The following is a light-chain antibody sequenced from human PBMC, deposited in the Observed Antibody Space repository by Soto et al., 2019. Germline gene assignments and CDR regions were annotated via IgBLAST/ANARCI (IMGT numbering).Light chain of an antibody. Sequence: DIHMTQSPSTLSASVGDRVTITCGASQSISSCLAWYQQKPGKAPKLLIYKASSLQIGVPSRFRGSGSGTEFTLTISSLKSEDFAVYYCQQYNNWHTITFGQGTRLEIK. CDR3: QQYNNWHTIT. V-gene: IGKV1-5*03. CDR2: KAS. CDR1: QSISSC. J-gene: IGKJ5*01.